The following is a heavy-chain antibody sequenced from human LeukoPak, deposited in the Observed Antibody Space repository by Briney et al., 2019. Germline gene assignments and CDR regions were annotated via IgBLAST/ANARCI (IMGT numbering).Heavy chain of an antibody. V-gene: IGHV3-20*04. D-gene: IGHD2-2*01. J-gene: IGHJ6*03. CDR2: INWNGGST. Sequence: GGSLRLSCAASGFTFDDYVMSWVRQAPGKGLEWVSGINWNGGSTGYVDSVKGRFTISRDNAKNSLYLQMNSLRAEDTALYYCARTGSTSYLYYYYYYMDVWGKETTVTVSS. CDR3: ARTGSTSYLYYYYYYMDV. CDR1: GFTFDDYV.